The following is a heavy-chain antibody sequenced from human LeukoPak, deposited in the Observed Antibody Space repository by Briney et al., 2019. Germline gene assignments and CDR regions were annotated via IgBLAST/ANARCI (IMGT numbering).Heavy chain of an antibody. D-gene: IGHD2-15*01. CDR3: ARDEAASPQPYGMDV. V-gene: IGHV1-2*02. J-gene: IGHJ6*02. CDR1: GYTFTGHY. CDR2: LNPDSGGT. Sequence: ASVKVSCKASGYTFTGHYMHWVRQAPGQGPEWMGSLNPDSGGTNYAQKFQGRVTMTRDTSISTAYMELSRLRSDDTAVYYCARDEAASPQPYGMDVWGQGTTVTVSS.